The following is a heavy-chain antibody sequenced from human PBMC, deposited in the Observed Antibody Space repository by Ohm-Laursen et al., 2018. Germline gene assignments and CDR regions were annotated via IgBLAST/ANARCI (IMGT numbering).Heavy chain of an antibody. CDR3: AKDLGN. CDR1: GFSLSSYS. Sequence: SLRLSCAASGFSLSSYSMNWVRQAPGKGLQWVSYIDTSSRGIYSADSVKGRFAISRDNSKNTFYLQMNSLRVDDTAVYYCAKDLGNWGQGTLVTVSS. CDR2: IDTSSRGI. J-gene: IGHJ4*02. D-gene: IGHD3-16*01. V-gene: IGHV3-48*01.